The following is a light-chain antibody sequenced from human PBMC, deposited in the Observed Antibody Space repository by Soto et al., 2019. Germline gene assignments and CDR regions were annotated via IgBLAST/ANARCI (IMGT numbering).Light chain of an antibody. CDR1: QGISTY. V-gene: IGKV1-8*01. Sequence: AIRMTQSPSSFSASTGDRVTITCRASQGISTYLAWYQQKPGKAPKLLIYAASPLQSGVPSRFSGSRSGTDCTVTISCLQSEDFATYYCQQYYSYPPTFGQGTKLEIK. J-gene: IGKJ2*01. CDR3: QQYYSYPPT. CDR2: AAS.